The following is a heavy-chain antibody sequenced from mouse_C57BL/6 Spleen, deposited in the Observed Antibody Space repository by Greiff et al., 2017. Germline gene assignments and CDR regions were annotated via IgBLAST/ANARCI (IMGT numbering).Heavy chain of an antibody. Sequence: EVQVVESGGGLVQPGGSLSLSCAASGFTFTDYYMSWVRQPPGKALEWLGFIRNKANGYTTEYSASVKGRFTISRDNSQSILYLQMISLRAEDSANYYCARYYYGSSRYYAMDYWGQGTSVTVSS. J-gene: IGHJ4*01. CDR2: IRNKANGYTT. D-gene: IGHD1-1*01. CDR3: ARYYYGSSRYYAMDY. V-gene: IGHV7-3*01. CDR1: GFTFTDYY.